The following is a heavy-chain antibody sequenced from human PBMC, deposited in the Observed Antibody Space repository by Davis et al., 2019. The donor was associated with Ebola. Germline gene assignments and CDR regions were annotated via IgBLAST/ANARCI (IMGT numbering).Heavy chain of an antibody. V-gene: IGHV4-34*01. J-gene: IGHJ4*02. CDR1: GGSFSGYY. D-gene: IGHD3-3*01. CDR3: AKRFLEWLGIDY. Sequence: SETLSLTCAVYGGSFSGYYWSWIRQPPGKGLEWIREINHSGSTNYNPSLKSRVTISVDTSKNQFSLKLSSVTAADTAVYYCAKRFLEWLGIDYWGQGTLVTVSS. CDR2: INHSGST.